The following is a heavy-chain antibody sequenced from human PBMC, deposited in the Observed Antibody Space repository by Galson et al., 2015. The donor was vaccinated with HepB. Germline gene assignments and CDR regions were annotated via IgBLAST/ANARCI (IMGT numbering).Heavy chain of an antibody. J-gene: IGHJ4*02. D-gene: IGHD3-22*01. Sequence: SLRLSCAASGFTFADAWMGWVRQAPGKGLEWVGRIKSNTNGGTADYAAPVKGRFTISRDDSKNTLYLQMNSLKSEDTAFYYCSYYYDSSTYPTFNYWGQGTLVTVSS. CDR2: IKSNTNGGTA. CDR1: GFTFADAW. V-gene: IGHV3-15*01. CDR3: SYYYDSSTYPTFNY.